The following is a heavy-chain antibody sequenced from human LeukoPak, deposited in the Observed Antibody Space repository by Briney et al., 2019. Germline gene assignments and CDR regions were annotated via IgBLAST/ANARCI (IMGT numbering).Heavy chain of an antibody. CDR1: GGSISSSNW. CDR3: ARERGSYYDHYFDY. CDR2: IYHSGST. D-gene: IGHD1-26*01. V-gene: IGHV4-4*02. J-gene: IGHJ4*02. Sequence: SGTLSLTCAVSGGSISSSNWWSWVRQPPGKGLEWIGEIYHSGSTNYNPSLKSRVTISVDKSKNQFSLKLSPVTAADTAVYYCARERGSYYDHYFDYWGQGTLVTVSS.